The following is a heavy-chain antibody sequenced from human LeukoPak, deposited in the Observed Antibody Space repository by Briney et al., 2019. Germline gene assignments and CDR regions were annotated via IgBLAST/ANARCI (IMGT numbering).Heavy chain of an antibody. CDR3: ARLSRSGATYFYYGMDV. D-gene: IGHD3-22*01. Sequence: PGGSLRLSCAASGFTFSADSMSWVRQGPGKGLDWVAVISFDGSDQYYADSVKGRFTISRDNSQNTVSLHMNSLKTEDTAVYFCARLSRSGATYFYYGMDVWGQGTTVIVTS. CDR1: GFTFSADS. V-gene: IGHV3-30*03. CDR2: ISFDGSDQ. J-gene: IGHJ6*02.